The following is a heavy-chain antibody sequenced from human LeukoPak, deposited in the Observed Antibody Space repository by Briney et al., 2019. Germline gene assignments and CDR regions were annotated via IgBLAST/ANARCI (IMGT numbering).Heavy chain of an antibody. CDR3: ARFLYGDHFDY. J-gene: IGHJ4*02. CDR1: RGSLSSYY. Sequence: SETLSLTCTVSRGSLSSYYWNWIRQPPGKGLEWSGYIHYSGSTSYNPSLKSRVAISVDTSKNQFSLKLNSVTAADTAVYYCARFLYGDHFDYWGQGTLVTVSS. V-gene: IGHV4-59*01. D-gene: IGHD4-17*01. CDR2: IHYSGST.